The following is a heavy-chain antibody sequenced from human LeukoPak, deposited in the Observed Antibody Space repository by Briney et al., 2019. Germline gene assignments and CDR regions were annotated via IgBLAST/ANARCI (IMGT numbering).Heavy chain of an antibody. V-gene: IGHV4-4*02. CDR2: IYHSGST. D-gene: IGHD1-7*01. Sequence: SETLSLTCAVSGGSISSSNWWSWVRQPPGKGLEWIGEIYHSGSTNYNPSLKSRVTISVDKSKNQFSLKLNSVTAVDTAVYYCARLDPNWNYFLWGQGTLVSVSS. J-gene: IGHJ4*02. CDR3: ARLDPNWNYFL. CDR1: GGSISSSNW.